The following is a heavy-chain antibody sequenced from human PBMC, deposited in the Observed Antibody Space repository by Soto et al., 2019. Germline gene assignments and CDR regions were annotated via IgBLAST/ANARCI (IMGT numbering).Heavy chain of an antibody. CDR2: INPRGETR. J-gene: IGHJ4*01. CDR1: GFTFSDYY. Sequence: PGGSLRLSCAASGFTFSDYYMNWIRQAPGQGLEWLSFINPRGETRYIADSIRGRFTFSRDNSRRSLYVQMNSLRAEDTAVYYCARYGLSLIEILDYWGHGALVTVSS. CDR3: ARYGLSLIEILDY. D-gene: IGHD2-21*02. V-gene: IGHV3-11*01.